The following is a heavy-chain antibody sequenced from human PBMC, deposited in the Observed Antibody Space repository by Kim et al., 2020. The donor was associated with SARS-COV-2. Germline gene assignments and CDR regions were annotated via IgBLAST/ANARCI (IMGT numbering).Heavy chain of an antibody. D-gene: IGHD6-19*01. Sequence: SVKVSCKASGYTFTTYAIQWVRQPPGQRPEWMGWIYFSGGNTIYAQKFQERVTMTSDMSTTTAYMELSSLGYEDTAVYYCSGVVRVCYYSSGFD. CDR3: SGVVRVCYYSSGFD. CDR2: IYFSGGNT. CDR1: GYTFTTYA. V-gene: IGHV1-58*02. J-gene: IGHJ3*01.